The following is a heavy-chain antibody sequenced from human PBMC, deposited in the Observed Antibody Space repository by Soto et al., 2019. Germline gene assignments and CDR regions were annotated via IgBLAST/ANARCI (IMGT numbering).Heavy chain of an antibody. V-gene: IGHV4-4*02. J-gene: IGHJ3*02. Sequence: SETLSLTCAVSGGSISSSNWWSWVRQPPGKGLEWIGEIYHSGSTNYNPSLKSRVTISVDKSKNQFSLKLSSVTAADTAVYYCARSSTMVRGVIYMAFDIWGQGAMVT. D-gene: IGHD3-10*01. CDR3: ARSSTMVRGVIYMAFDI. CDR1: GGSISSSNW. CDR2: IYHSGST.